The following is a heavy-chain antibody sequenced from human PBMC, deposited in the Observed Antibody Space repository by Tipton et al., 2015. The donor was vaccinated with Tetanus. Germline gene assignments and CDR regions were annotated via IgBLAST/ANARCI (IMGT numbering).Heavy chain of an antibody. V-gene: IGHV3-74*01. CDR3: ARYCVADVCAASGYYSMDV. CDR1: GIAFSSYW. CDR2: INSDGSST. Sequence: SLRLSCAASGIAFSSYWMHWVRQAPGKGLVWVSRINSDGSSTSYADSVKGRFTISRDNSKNTLYLQMDSLSAEDTAIYYCARYCVADVCAASGYYSMDVWGQGTTVTVSS. J-gene: IGHJ6*02. D-gene: IGHD2-21*01.